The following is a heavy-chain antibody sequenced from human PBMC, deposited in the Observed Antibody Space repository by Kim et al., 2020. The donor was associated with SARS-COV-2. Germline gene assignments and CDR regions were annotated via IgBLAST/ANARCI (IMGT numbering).Heavy chain of an antibody. Sequence: SETLSLTCTVSGGSISSYYWSWIRQPPGKGLEWIGYIYYSGSTNYYPSFKSRVTITAGTPKNQSSLKLSTVTAADTAAYYCARIGGPTLAYWGQGTLVT. CDR2: IYYSGST. V-gene: IGHV4-59*01. CDR3: ARIGGPTLAY. CDR1: GGSISSYY. J-gene: IGHJ4*02. D-gene: IGHD2-15*01.